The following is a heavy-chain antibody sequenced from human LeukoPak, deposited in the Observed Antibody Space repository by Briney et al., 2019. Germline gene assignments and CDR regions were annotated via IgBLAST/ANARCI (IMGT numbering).Heavy chain of an antibody. J-gene: IGHJ6*03. CDR2: INWNGGST. CDR1: GFTFDDYG. D-gene: IGHD1-14*01. V-gene: IGHV3-20*04. Sequence: PGGSLRLSCAASGFTFDDYGMSWVRQAPGKGLEWVSGINWNGGSTGYADSVKGRFTISRDNAKRTLYLQMNSLRPEDTAVYYCATGFFYYYYMDVWGKGTTVTISS. CDR3: ATGFFYYYYMDV.